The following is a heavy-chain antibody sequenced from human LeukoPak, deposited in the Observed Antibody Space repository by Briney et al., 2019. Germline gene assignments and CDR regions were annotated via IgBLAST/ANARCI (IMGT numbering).Heavy chain of an antibody. CDR2: MYNSGNT. J-gene: IGHJ4*02. Sequence: SETVSLTCTVSGGSISSYYWNWIRQPPGKGLEWIGYMYNSGNTNYNPSLKSRVTISVDTSKNQFSLKLSSVTAADTAVYYCARGGHSTSWFLLDSWGQGTLVTVSS. CDR1: GGSISSYY. V-gene: IGHV4-59*01. D-gene: IGHD6-13*01. CDR3: ARGGHSTSWFLLDS.